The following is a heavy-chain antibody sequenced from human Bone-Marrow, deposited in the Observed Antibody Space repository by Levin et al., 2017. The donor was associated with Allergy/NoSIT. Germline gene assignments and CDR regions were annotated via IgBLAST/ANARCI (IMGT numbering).Heavy chain of an antibody. CDR3: AKAAAGGAFDL. V-gene: IGHV1-46*01. J-gene: IGHJ3*01. CDR1: GYIFTSYY. CDR2: INPTGGST. D-gene: IGHD6-13*01. Sequence: GESLKISCKAPGYIFTSYYLHWVRQAPGQGLEWMGIINPTGGSTDYAEKFQGRVIMTRDTSTSTVYMDLSSLTSEDTAIYYCAKAAAGGAFDLWGPGTMVIVSS.